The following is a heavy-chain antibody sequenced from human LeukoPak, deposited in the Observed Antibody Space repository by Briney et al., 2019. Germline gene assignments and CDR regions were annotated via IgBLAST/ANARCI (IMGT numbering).Heavy chain of an antibody. CDR3: ARDLRPQTPVGYGMDV. CDR2: IKRKTDGGTT. CDR1: GFTFSNAW. V-gene: IGHV3-15*01. Sequence: GGSLRLSCAASGFTFSNAWMSWVRQAPGKGLEWVGRIKRKTDGGTTDYAAPVKGRFTISRDDSKNTLYLQMNSLKTEDTAVYYCARDLRPQTPVGYGMDVWGQGTTVTVSS. D-gene: IGHD2-2*01. J-gene: IGHJ6*02.